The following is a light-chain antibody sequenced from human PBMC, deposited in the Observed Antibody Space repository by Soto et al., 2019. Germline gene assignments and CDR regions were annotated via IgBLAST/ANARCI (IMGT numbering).Light chain of an antibody. CDR3: AAWDDSLSGPVV. CDR2: RNN. CDR1: SSNIGSNY. Sequence: QSVLTQPPSASGTPGQRVTISCSGSSSNIGSNYVYWYQQLPGTAPKLLIYRNNQRPSGVPERFSGSKSGTSASLAISGLRSEDEADYYCAAWDDSLSGPVVFGGGTKVTVL. J-gene: IGLJ2*01. V-gene: IGLV1-47*01.